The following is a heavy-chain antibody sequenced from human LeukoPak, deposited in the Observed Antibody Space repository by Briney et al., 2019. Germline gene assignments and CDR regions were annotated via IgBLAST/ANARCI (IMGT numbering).Heavy chain of an antibody. V-gene: IGHV3-21*01. J-gene: IGHJ4*02. CDR3: ARGDCSSTSCQTTFDY. D-gene: IGHD2-2*01. CDR1: GFTFSSYS. Sequence: GGSLRLSCAASGFTFSSYSMNWVRQAPGKGLEWVSSISSSSYIYYADSVKGRFTISRDNAKNSLYLQMNSLRAEDTAVYYCARGDCSSTSCQTTFDYWGQGTLVTVSS. CDR2: ISSSSYI.